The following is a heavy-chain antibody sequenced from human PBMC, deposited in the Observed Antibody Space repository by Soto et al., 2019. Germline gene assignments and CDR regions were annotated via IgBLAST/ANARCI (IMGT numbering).Heavy chain of an antibody. CDR1: GGSISSSSCY. J-gene: IGHJ5*02. Sequence: LSLTCTVSGGSISSSSCYGGWIRQPPGKGLEWIGSIYYSGSTYYNPSLKSRVTISVDTSKNQFSLKLSSVTAADTAVYYCASPKIAFYNWFDPWGQGTLVAVPQ. CDR2: IYYSGST. V-gene: IGHV4-39*01. CDR3: ASPKIAFYNWFDP. D-gene: IGHD3-3*02.